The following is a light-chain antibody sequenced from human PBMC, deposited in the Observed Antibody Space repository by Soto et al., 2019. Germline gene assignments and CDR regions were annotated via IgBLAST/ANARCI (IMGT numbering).Light chain of an antibody. J-gene: IGKJ1*01. CDR2: AAS. CDR3: RHPKWA. CDR1: QDISGY. V-gene: IGKV1-9*01. Sequence: IPLTQSPSSLSASVGDRVTITCRASQDISGYVAWYQQRPGRAPQLLIYAASALQTGVPSRFSDSGSGTYFTLTSTSLQPEDVGTYDWRHPKWAFGQGTTVEI.